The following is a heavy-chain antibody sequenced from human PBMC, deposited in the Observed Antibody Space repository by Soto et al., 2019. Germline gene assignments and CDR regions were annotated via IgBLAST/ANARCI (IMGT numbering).Heavy chain of an antibody. CDR3: ARDKSGYVGHGY. CDR1: GYTFSSYG. CDR2: ISAYNGNT. J-gene: IGHJ4*02. V-gene: IGHV1-18*01. Sequence: QVHLVQSGAEVKKPGASVKVSCKASGYTFSSYGISWVRQAPGQGLEWMGWISAYNGNTNYAQKLQGRATMTTDTSTSTDYMDLRSLRSDDTAVYYCARDKSGYVGHGYWGQGTLVTVSS. D-gene: IGHD5-12*01.